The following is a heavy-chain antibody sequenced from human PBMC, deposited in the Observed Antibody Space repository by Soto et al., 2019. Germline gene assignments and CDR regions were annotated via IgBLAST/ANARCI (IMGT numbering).Heavy chain of an antibody. J-gene: IGHJ5*02. CDR3: ARGWTVTPPGTWFDP. Sequence: KPSETLSLTCAVSGGSISSGGYSWSWIRQPPGKGLEWIGYIYHSGSTYYNPSLKSRVTISVDRSKNQFSLKLSSVTAADTAVYYCARGWTVTPPGTWFDPWGHGTLVTVSS. CDR2: IYHSGST. V-gene: IGHV4-30-2*01. CDR1: GGSISSGGYS. D-gene: IGHD4-4*01.